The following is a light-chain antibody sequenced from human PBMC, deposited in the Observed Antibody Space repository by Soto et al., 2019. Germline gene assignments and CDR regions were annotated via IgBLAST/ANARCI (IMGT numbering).Light chain of an antibody. CDR1: QSLTNNY. Sequence: EIVLTQPPGTLSLSPGERATLSCRASQSLTNNYLAWYQQKPGQAPRLLIYAASSRATGIPDRFSGSGSETDFTLTISRLEPEDFAVYYCQQYGSSLPVTFGGGTNVEIK. J-gene: IGKJ4*01. V-gene: IGKV3-20*01. CDR2: AAS. CDR3: QQYGSSLPVT.